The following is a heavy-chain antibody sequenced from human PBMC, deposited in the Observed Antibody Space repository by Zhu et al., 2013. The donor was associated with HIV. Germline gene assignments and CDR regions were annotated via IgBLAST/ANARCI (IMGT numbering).Heavy chain of an antibody. CDR1: GYTFTSYD. Sequence: QVQLVQSGAEVKKPGASVKVSCKASGYTFTSYDINWVRQATGQGLEWMGWMNPNSGNTGYAQKFQGRVIMTRNTSIRTAYMELSGLRSEDTAVYYCARDRPSGNGMDVWGQGTTVTVSS. CDR2: MNPNSGNT. CDR3: ARDRPSGNGMDV. J-gene: IGHJ6*02. V-gene: IGHV1-8*01.